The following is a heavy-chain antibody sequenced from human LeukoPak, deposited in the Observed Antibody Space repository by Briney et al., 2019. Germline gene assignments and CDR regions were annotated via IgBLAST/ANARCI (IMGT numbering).Heavy chain of an antibody. CDR2: ISGSGGST. Sequence: PGGSLRLSCTASGFTFSSYAMSWVRQAPGKGLEWVSAISGSGGSTYYADSVKGRFTISRDNAKNSLYLQMNSLRAEDTALYYCAKGDGYTYGMTPFDYWGRGTLVTVSS. CDR1: GFTFSSYA. CDR3: AKGDGYTYGMTPFDY. V-gene: IGHV3-23*01. D-gene: IGHD5-12*01. J-gene: IGHJ4*02.